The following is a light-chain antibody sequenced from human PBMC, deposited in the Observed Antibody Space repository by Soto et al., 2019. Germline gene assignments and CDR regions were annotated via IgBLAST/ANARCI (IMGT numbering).Light chain of an antibody. CDR3: QHYNNWPPGET. V-gene: IGKV3-15*01. J-gene: IGKJ1*01. Sequence: EIVMTQSPATLSVSPGERATLSFRASQSVSNNLAWYQQKPGQAPRLLIYGASMRATGVPARFSGSGSGTEFTLTISSLQSEDLAVYYCQHYNNWPPGETFGQGTKVEIK. CDR1: QSVSNN. CDR2: GAS.